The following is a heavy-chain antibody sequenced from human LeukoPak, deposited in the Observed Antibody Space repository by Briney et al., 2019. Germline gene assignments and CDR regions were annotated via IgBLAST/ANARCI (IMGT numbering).Heavy chain of an antibody. D-gene: IGHD3-3*01. CDR2: INHSGGA. CDR3: ARVPLRFLEPFDY. CDR1: GGSFIGYY. J-gene: IGHJ4*02. V-gene: IGHV4-34*01. Sequence: SETLSLTCAVYGGSFIGYYWSWIRQPPGKGLEWIGEINHSGGANYNPSLKSRVTISADTSKRQFSLKLGSVTAADTAVYYCARVPLRFLEPFDYWGQGTLVTVSS.